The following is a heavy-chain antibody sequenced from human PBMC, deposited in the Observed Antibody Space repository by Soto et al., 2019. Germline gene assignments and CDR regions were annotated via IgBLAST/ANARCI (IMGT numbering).Heavy chain of an antibody. CDR1: GFTFSTHA. CDR3: ARDQTGITTAGGGRIDH. J-gene: IGHJ4*02. Sequence: QVQLVESGGGVVQPGRSLRLSCAASGFTFSTHAMHWVRQAPGKGQECVAIVSFDGSNKYYADSVKGRFTISRDNSKNTLYLQMSGLTPEDTAFYYCARDQTGITTAGGGRIDHWGQGTLVTGSS. CDR2: VSFDGSNK. V-gene: IGHV3-30-3*01. D-gene: IGHD6-13*01.